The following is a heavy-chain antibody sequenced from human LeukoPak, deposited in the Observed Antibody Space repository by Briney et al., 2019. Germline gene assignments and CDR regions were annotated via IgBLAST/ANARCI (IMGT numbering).Heavy chain of an antibody. V-gene: IGHV3-23*01. CDR3: ARASWISSADVVW. D-gene: IGHD2-21*01. CDR1: GFSFSHYA. J-gene: IGHJ4*02. CDR2: LRGDGET. Sequence: PGGSLRLSCAASGFSFSHYAMSWVRQAPTRGLEWVSSLRGDGETFYADSVKGRFTLSRDDSRNTVFLQLNNLRVDDTAVYYCARASWISSADVVWWGQGTLVIVSS.